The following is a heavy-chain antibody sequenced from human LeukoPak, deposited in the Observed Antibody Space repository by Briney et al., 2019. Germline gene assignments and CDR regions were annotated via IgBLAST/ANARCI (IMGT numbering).Heavy chain of an antibody. CDR1: GSSIINTYY. Sequence: SETLSLTCTVSGSSIINTYYWGWVRQSPGKGLEWIGSIHHSGNRFESGSTHYNPSLRSRVTVSADTSKNQFSLTLTSVTAADTAVYFCARNASSGFFNDWGQGILVTVAS. V-gene: IGHV4-28*01. CDR3: ARNASSGFFND. CDR2: IHHSGNRFESGST. D-gene: IGHD6-25*01. J-gene: IGHJ4*02.